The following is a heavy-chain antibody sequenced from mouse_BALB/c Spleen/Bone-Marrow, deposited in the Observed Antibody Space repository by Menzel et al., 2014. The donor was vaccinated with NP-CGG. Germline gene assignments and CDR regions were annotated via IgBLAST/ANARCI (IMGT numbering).Heavy chain of an antibody. CDR3: ARWYRDPHFAMDY. CDR1: GYAFXSYW. CDR2: IYPGDGDT. J-gene: IGHJ4*01. Sequence: VKVVESGAELVRPGPSVKISCKASGYAFXSYWMNWVKQRPGQGLEWIGQIYPGDGDTNYNGNFKDKATLTVDRSSSTAFMQLSSLTSEDSAVYFCARWYRDPHFAMDYWGPGTSVTVSS. V-gene: IGHV1-80*01. D-gene: IGHD2-14*01.